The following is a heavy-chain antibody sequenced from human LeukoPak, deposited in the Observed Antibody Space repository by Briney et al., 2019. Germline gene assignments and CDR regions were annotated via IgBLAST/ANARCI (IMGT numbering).Heavy chain of an antibody. CDR3: ARYPDYYYYMDV. J-gene: IGHJ6*03. V-gene: IGHV1-2*02. CDR1: GYTFTGYY. Sequence: ASVKVSCKASGYTFTGYYMHWVRRAPGQGLEWMGWINPNSGGTNYAQKFQGRVTMTRDTSISTAYMELSRLRSDDTAVYYCARYPDYYYYMDVWGKGTTVTVSS. CDR2: INPNSGGT.